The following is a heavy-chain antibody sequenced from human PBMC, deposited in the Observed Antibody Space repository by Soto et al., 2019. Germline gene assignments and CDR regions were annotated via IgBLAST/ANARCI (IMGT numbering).Heavy chain of an antibody. J-gene: IGHJ6*02. V-gene: IGHV3-33*01. Sequence: QVQLVESGGGVVQPGRSLRLSCAASGFTFSSYGMHWVRQAPGKGLEWVAVIWYDGSNKYYADSVKGRFTISRDNSKNTLYLQMNSLRAEDTAVYYCARDRRTWNYYGMDVWGQGTTVTVSS. D-gene: IGHD3-16*01. CDR1: GFTFSSYG. CDR3: ARDRRTWNYYGMDV. CDR2: IWYDGSNK.